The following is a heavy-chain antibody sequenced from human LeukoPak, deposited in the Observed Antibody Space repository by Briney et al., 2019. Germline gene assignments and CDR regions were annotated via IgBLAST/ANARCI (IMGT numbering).Heavy chain of an antibody. CDR3: AREVVVVGATGGGFDY. CDR2: IFSGGST. Sequence: GGSLRLSCAASGFTVSSNYMSWVRQAPGKGLEWVSVIFSGGSTYYAESVKGRFTISRDNSKNTLYLQMNSLRAEDTAVYYCAREVVVVGATGGGFDYWGQGTLVTVSS. D-gene: IGHD1-26*01. J-gene: IGHJ4*02. V-gene: IGHV3-53*01. CDR1: GFTVSSNY.